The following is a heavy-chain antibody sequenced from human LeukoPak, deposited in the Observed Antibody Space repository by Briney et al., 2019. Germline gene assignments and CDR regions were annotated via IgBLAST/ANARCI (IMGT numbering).Heavy chain of an antibody. V-gene: IGHV3-7*04. J-gene: IGHJ4*02. CDR2: MNQDGSEQ. D-gene: IGHD6-19*01. Sequence: PGGSLRLSCAASGFTFSSYWMTWVRQAPGKGLEWVANMNQDGSEQYYVDSVKGRFSISRDNAKKSLYLQMNSLRAEDTAVYYCSRGQGCAYWGQGTLVTVSS. CDR1: GFTFSSYW. CDR3: SRGQGCAY.